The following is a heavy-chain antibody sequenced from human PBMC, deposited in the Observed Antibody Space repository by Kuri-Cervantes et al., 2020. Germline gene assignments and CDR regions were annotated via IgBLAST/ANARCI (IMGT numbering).Heavy chain of an antibody. D-gene: IGHD3-16*01. CDR2: INNNGGTI. V-gene: IGHV3-48*03. Sequence: SLKISCAASGFTFSSYEMTWVRQAPGKGLEWVSGINNNGGTIYYADSVKGRFTISRDNAKNSVYLQMNSLRAEDTAVYYCARVRGVGSYAYVADWGQGILVTVSS. CDR1: GFTFSSYE. J-gene: IGHJ4*02. CDR3: ARVRGVGSYAYVAD.